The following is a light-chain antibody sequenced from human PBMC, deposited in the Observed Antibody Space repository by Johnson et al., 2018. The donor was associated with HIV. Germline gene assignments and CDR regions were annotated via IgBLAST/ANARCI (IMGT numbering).Light chain of an antibody. J-gene: IGLJ1*01. CDR3: GTWASSLSEYV. CDR1: SSNIGNNY. CDR2: DNN. Sequence: QAVLTQPPSVSAAPGQKVTISCSGSSSNIGNNYVSWYQQLPGTAPKLLIYDNNKRPSGIPDRFSGPQSGTSATLGITGLQTGDEADYYCGTWASSLSEYVFGTGTKVTVL. V-gene: IGLV1-51*01.